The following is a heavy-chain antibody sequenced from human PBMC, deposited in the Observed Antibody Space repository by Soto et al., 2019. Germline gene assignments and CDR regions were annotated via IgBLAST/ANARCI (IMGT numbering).Heavy chain of an antibody. CDR2: ISSSSSYI. CDR1: GFTFSSYS. J-gene: IGHJ6*02. CDR3: ARGLFRYYYYYGMDV. Sequence: EVQLVESGGGLVKPGGSLRLSCAASGFTFSSYSMNWVRQAPGKGLEWVSSISSSSSYIYYADSVKGRFTISRDNAKNSLYLQMNSLRAEDTAVYYCARGLFRYYYYYGMDVWGQGTTVTVSS. V-gene: IGHV3-21*01.